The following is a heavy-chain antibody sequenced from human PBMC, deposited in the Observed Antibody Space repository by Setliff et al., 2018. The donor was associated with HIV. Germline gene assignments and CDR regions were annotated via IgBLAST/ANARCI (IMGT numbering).Heavy chain of an antibody. Sequence: SETLSLTCTVSGGSISSSSYYWGWIRQPPGKGLQWIGSIYYRGSTYYNPSLKSRVTISVDTSKNQFSLKLRSVTAADTALYYCARGRYRSRWYASDHYYIDVWGKGSTVTVSS. CDR3: ARGRYRSRWYASDHYYIDV. CDR1: GGSISSSSYY. J-gene: IGHJ6*03. CDR2: IYYRGST. D-gene: IGHD6-13*01. V-gene: IGHV4-39*01.